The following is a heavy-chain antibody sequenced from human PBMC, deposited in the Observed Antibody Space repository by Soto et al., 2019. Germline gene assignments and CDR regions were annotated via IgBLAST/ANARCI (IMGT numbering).Heavy chain of an antibody. D-gene: IGHD4-17*01. CDR3: ARGPTVTILGMDV. CDR2: IYHSGST. Sequence: SETLSLTCAVSGGSISSGGYSWSWIRQPPGKGLEWIGYIYHSGSTYYNPSLKSRVTISVDRSKSQFSLKLSSVTAADTAVYYCARGPTVTILGMDVWGQGTTVTVSS. CDR1: GGSISSGGYS. J-gene: IGHJ6*01. V-gene: IGHV4-30-2*01.